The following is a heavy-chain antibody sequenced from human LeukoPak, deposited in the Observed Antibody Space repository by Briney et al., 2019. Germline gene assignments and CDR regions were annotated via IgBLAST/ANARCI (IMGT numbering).Heavy chain of an antibody. CDR3: ARDQFAFGLFDY. J-gene: IGHJ4*02. CDR1: GFTVSSNY. CDR2: IYSGGST. V-gene: IGHV3-53*01. Sequence: PGGSLRLSCAASGFTVSSNYMSWVRQTPGKGLEGGSVIYSGGSTYYADSVKGRFTISRDSSKNTLYLQMNSLRDEDTAVYYCARDQFAFGLFDYWGQGTLVTVSS. D-gene: IGHD3/OR15-3a*01.